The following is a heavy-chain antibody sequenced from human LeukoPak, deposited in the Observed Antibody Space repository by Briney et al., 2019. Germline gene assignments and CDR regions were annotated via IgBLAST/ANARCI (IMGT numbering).Heavy chain of an antibody. CDR2: IYYSGST. Sequence: PSETLSLTCTVSGGSISSHYWSWIRQPPGKGLEWIGYIYYSGSTNYNPSLKSRVTISVDTSKNQFSLKLSSVTAADTAVYYCARGGPGYSSSGGDYWGQGTLVTVSS. D-gene: IGHD6-13*01. CDR3: ARGGPGYSSSGGDY. CDR1: GGSISSHY. V-gene: IGHV4-59*11. J-gene: IGHJ4*02.